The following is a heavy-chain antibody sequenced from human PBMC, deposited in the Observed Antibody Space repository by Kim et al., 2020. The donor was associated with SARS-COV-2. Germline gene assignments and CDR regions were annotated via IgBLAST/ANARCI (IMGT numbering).Heavy chain of an antibody. Sequence: SGPTLVKPTQTLMLTCTFSGFSLTTDREGLTWVHQPPGKALEWLALIYGNDQKRYSPSLRSRLTIVKDASKDQVVLMMTNMDPVDTGTYYCAHDSPGLLGFDVWGQGTTVTVSS. V-gene: IGHV2-5*01. D-gene: IGHD6-25*01. CDR1: GFSLTTDREG. CDR2: IYGNDQK. CDR3: AHDSPGLLGFDV. J-gene: IGHJ6*02.